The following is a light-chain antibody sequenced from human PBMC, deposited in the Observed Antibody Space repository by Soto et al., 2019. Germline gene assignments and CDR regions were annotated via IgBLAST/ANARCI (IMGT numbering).Light chain of an antibody. CDR1: QYINTR. CDR3: QQHDILPIT. Sequence: IVLTQSLATLSSIPDDRVTLSCRASQYINTRLAWYQHRPGQAPRLLIYQTSIRAAGIPARFSASGSGRDFTLTISSLEPEDFALYYCQQHDILPITFGQGTRLETK. CDR2: QTS. J-gene: IGKJ5*01. V-gene: IGKV3D-11*03.